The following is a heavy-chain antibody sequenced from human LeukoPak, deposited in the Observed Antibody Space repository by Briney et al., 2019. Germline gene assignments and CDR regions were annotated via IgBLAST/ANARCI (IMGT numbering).Heavy chain of an antibody. CDR3: ARDGGATSRGAFDY. CDR1: GFTFSSYE. V-gene: IGHV3-48*03. CDR2: ISSSGSTI. Sequence: SGRSLRLSCAASGFTFSSYEMNWVRQAPGKGLEWVSYISSSGSTIYYADSVKGRFTISRDNAKNSLYLQMNSLRAEDTAVYYCARDGGATSRGAFDYWGQGTLVTVSS. D-gene: IGHD1-26*01. J-gene: IGHJ4*02.